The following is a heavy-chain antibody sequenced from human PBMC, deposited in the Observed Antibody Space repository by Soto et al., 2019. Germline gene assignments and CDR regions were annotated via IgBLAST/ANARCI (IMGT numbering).Heavy chain of an antibody. CDR2: IIPIFGTA. CDR1: GGTFSSYA. Sequence: SVKVSCKASGGTFSSYAISWVRQAPGQGLEWMGGIIPIFGTANYAQKFQGRVTITADESTSTAYMELSSLRSEDTAVYYCARDKATAMYFDYWGQGTLVTVSS. D-gene: IGHD5-18*01. CDR3: ARDKATAMYFDY. J-gene: IGHJ4*02. V-gene: IGHV1-69*13.